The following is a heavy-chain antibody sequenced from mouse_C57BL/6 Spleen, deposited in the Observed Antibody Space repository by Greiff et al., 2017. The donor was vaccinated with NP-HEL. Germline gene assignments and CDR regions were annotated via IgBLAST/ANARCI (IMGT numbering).Heavy chain of an antibody. D-gene: IGHD4-1*01. CDR2: IDPSDSYT. J-gene: IGHJ3*01. V-gene: IGHV1-69*01. CDR3: ARLTGGWFAY. CDR1: GYTFTSYW. Sequence: QVQLQQPGAELVMPGASVKLSCKASGYTFTSYWMHWVKQRPGQGLEWIGEIDPSDSYTNYNQKFKGKSTLTVDKSSSTAYMQLSSLTSEDSAVYYCARLTGGWFAYWGQRTLVTVSA.